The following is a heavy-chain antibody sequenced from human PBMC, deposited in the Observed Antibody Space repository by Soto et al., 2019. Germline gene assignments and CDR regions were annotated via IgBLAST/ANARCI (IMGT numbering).Heavy chain of an antibody. D-gene: IGHD4-17*01. V-gene: IGHV4-34*01. CDR3: ARRSSEVDYGDYQPYFDY. Sequence: SETLSLTCAVYGGSFSVHYWSCIRQPPGKGLEWIGEINHSGSTNYNPSLKSRVTISVDTSKNQFSLKLSSVTAADTAVYYCARRSSEVDYGDYQPYFDYWGQGTLVT. J-gene: IGHJ4*02. CDR2: INHSGST. CDR1: GGSFSVHY.